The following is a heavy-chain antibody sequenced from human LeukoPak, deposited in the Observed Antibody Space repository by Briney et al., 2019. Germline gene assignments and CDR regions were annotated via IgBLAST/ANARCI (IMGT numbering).Heavy chain of an antibody. CDR3: VRGVDISLVGHFDF. J-gene: IGHJ4*02. V-gene: IGHV4-30-2*01. CDR1: GGSISSGDYS. D-gene: IGHD3-9*01. CDR2: FYHSGST. Sequence: NTSETLSLTCTVSGGSISSGDYSWNWIRQPPGKGLEWIGYFYHSGSTYYNPSLKSRVTISLDRSKNQFSLKLSSVTAADTAVYYCVRGVDISLVGHFDFWGQGTLVTVSS.